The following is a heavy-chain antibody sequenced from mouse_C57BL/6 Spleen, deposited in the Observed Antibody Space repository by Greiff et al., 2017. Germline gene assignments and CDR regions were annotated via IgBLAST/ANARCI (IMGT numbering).Heavy chain of an antibody. CDR3: ARWDYGSSFGY. Sequence: EVKVVESGGGLVQPGGSLSLSCAASGFTFTDYYMSWVRQPPGKALEWLGFIRNKANGYTTEYSASVKGRFTISRDNSQSILYLQMNALRAEDSATYYCARWDYGSSFGYWGQGTTLTVSS. J-gene: IGHJ2*01. D-gene: IGHD1-1*01. CDR2: IRNKANGYTT. CDR1: GFTFTDYY. V-gene: IGHV7-3*01.